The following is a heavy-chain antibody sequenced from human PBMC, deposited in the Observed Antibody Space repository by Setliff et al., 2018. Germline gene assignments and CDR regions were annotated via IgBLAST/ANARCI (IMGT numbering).Heavy chain of an antibody. J-gene: IGHJ1*01. CDR1: GFTFDDYA. Sequence: LRLSCAASGFTFDDYAMHWVRQTPGKGLEWVSGISWNGGNMDYADSVKGRFTISRDNAKNSLYLHMNSLRAADTALYYCVKALSRSGYSLWYFQNWGQGTLVTVSS. V-gene: IGHV3-9*01. CDR2: ISWNGGNM. D-gene: IGHD3-3*01. CDR3: VKALSRSGYSLWYFQN.